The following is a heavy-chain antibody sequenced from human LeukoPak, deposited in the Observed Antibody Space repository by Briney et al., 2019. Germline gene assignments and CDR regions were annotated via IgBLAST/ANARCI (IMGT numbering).Heavy chain of an antibody. CDR3: ARGGGAFCGGDCHRNFDY. CDR1: GFTVSSSY. J-gene: IGHJ4*02. D-gene: IGHD2-21*02. CDR2: IYSDGST. V-gene: IGHV3-53*01. Sequence: GGSLRLSCAPSGFTVSSSYMSWVRQAPGKGLKWISVIYSDGSTYYADSVKGRFTISRDNSKNTLYLQMNSLRVEDTAVYYCARGGGAFCGGDCHRNFDYWGQGTLVTVSS.